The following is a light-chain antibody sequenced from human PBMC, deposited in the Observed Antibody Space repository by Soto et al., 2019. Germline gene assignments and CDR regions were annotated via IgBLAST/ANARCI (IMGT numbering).Light chain of an antibody. CDR2: GVS. CDR1: QRVRSDY. CDR3: QQYGYPPIT. J-gene: IGKJ4*01. Sequence: VLAISLVTVSLTPKQRATLSCRASQRVRSDYFAWYQQKPGQATRGIILGVSTRATGVPDRFSGSGSGTDFTLTISLLEPEDFARYYCQQYGYPPITFGGRSML. V-gene: IGKV3-20*01.